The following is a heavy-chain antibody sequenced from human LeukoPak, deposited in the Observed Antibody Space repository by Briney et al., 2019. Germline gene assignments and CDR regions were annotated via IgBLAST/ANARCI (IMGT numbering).Heavy chain of an antibody. CDR1: GGTFSSYA. D-gene: IGHD3-3*01. CDR2: IIPILGIA. J-gene: IGHJ4*02. CDR3: ARGVRGYDSSD. Sequence: ASVKVSCKASGGTFSSYAISWVRQAPGQGLEWMGRIIPILGIANYAQKFQGRVTITADKSTGTAYMELSSLRSEDTAVYYCARGVRGYDSSDWGQGTLVTVSS. V-gene: IGHV1-69*04.